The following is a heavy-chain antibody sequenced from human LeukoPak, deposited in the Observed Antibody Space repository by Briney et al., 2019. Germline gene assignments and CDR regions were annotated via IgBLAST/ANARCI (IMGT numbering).Heavy chain of an antibody. D-gene: IGHD2-2*01. V-gene: IGHV1-46*01. CDR3: AREIVVVPAAMWGGSYYYYMDV. Sequence: GASVKVSCKASGYTFTGYYMHWVRQAPGQGLEWMGWINPSGGSTSYAQKFQGRVTMTRDMSTSTVYMELSSLRSEDTAVYYCAREIVVVPAAMWGGSYYYYMDVWGKGTTVTVSS. J-gene: IGHJ6*03. CDR1: GYTFTGYY. CDR2: INPSGGST.